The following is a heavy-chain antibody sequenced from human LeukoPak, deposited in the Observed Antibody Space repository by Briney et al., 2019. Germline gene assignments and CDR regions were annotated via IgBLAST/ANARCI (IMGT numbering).Heavy chain of an antibody. J-gene: IGHJ6*02. CDR3: ARDSSSGSRGDYYYYGMDV. Sequence: ASVKVSCKASGYTFTSYGISWVRQAPGQGLEWMGWISAYNGNTNYAQKLQGRVTMTTDTSTSTAYMELRSLRSDDTAVYYCARDSSSGSRGDYYYYGMDVWGQGTTVTVSS. CDR1: GYTFTSYG. D-gene: IGHD1-26*01. V-gene: IGHV1-18*01. CDR2: ISAYNGNT.